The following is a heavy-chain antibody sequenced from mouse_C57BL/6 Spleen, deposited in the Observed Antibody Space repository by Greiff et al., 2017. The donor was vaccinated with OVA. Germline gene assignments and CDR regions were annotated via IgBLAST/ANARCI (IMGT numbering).Heavy chain of an antibody. CDR3: ARNHYDEGDGYYFDY. J-gene: IGHJ2*01. D-gene: IGHD2-4*01. V-gene: IGHV2-2*01. Sequence: VKLMESGPGLVQPSQSLSITCTVSGFSLTSYGVHWVRQSPGKGLEWLGVIWSGGSTDYNAAFISRLSISKDNSKSQVFFKMNSLQADDTAIYYCARNHYDEGDGYYFDYWGQGTTLTVSS. CDR2: IWSGGST. CDR1: GFSLTSYG.